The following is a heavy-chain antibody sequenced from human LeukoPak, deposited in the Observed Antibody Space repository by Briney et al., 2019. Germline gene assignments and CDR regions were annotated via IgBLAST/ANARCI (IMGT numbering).Heavy chain of an antibody. CDR3: ARDEYSGYVHFDY. CDR1: GFTLSSNY. Sequence: GGSLRLSCAASGFTLSSNYMSWVRQAPGKGLEWVSSISSSSSYIYYADSVKGRFTISRDNAKNSLYLQMNSLRAEDTAVYYCARDEYSGYVHFDYWGQGTLVTVSS. CDR2: ISSSSSYI. J-gene: IGHJ4*02. V-gene: IGHV3-21*01. D-gene: IGHD5-12*01.